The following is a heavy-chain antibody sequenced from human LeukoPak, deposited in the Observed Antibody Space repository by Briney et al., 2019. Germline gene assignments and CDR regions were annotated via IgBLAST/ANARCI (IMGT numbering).Heavy chain of an antibody. J-gene: IGHJ4*02. D-gene: IGHD3-3*01. Sequence: GGSLRLSCAASGFTFSSYAMSWVRQAPGKGLEWVSAISGSGGSTNYADSVKGRFTISRDNSKNTLYLQMNSLRAEDTAVYYCAEGRFGVVTEYDYWGQGTLVTVSS. V-gene: IGHV3-23*01. CDR2: ISGSGGST. CDR3: AEGRFGVVTEYDY. CDR1: GFTFSSYA.